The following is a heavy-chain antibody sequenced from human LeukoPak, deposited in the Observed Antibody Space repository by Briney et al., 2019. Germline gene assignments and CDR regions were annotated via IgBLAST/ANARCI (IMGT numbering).Heavy chain of an antibody. D-gene: IGHD3-22*01. J-gene: IGHJ4*02. Sequence: GGSLRLSCTASGFPFSSYAMHWVRQAPGKGLEWVAVISYDGSNKYYADSVKGRFTISRDNSKNTLYLQMNSLRAEDTAVYYCAKPYYYDSSGYYHLRFDYWGQGTLVTVSS. V-gene: IGHV3-30-3*02. CDR1: GFPFSSYA. CDR3: AKPYYYDSSGYYHLRFDY. CDR2: ISYDGSNK.